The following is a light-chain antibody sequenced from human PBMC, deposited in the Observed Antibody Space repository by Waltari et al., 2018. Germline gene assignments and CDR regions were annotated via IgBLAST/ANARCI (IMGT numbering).Light chain of an antibody. Sequence: DIVMTQSPDSLAVSLGERATINCKSSQSVLFNFNNKNYLGWYQHKPGRPPKPLMYWASTRESGVPDRFSGSGSGTDFNLTISSLQAEDVAVYYCQQYYSLPWAFGQGTKVEIK. CDR1: QSVLFNFNNKNY. CDR3: QQYYSLPWA. V-gene: IGKV4-1*01. J-gene: IGKJ1*01. CDR2: WAS.